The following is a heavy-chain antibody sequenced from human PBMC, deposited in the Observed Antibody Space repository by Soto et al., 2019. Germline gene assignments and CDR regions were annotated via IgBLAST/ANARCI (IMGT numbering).Heavy chain of an antibody. Sequence: ASVKVSCKASGGTLNNYAINWVRQAPGQGLEWMGGIIPIFGTANYAQKFQGRVTITADESTSTAYMELSSLRSEDTAVYYCARGNSSGWIKYYFDYWGQGTLVTVSS. CDR1: GGTLNNYA. J-gene: IGHJ4*02. V-gene: IGHV1-69*13. CDR2: IIPIFGTA. CDR3: ARGNSSGWIKYYFDY. D-gene: IGHD6-19*01.